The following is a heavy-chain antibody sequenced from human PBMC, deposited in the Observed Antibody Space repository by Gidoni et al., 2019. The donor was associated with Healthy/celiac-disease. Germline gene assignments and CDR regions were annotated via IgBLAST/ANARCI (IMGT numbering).Heavy chain of an antibody. V-gene: IGHV3-30*04. CDR2: ISYDGSNK. J-gene: IGHJ4*02. D-gene: IGHD5-12*01. CDR1: GFTFSSYA. Sequence: QVQLVESGGGVVQPGRSLRLSCAASGFTFSSYAMHWVRQAPGKGLEWVAVISYDGSNKYYADSVKGRFTISRDNSKNTLYLQMNSLRAEDTAVYYCARDQGWLATADYWGQGTLVTVSS. CDR3: ARDQGWLATADY.